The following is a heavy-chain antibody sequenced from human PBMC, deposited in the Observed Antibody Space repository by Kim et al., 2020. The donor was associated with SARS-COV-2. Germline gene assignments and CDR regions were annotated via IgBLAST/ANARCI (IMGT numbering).Heavy chain of an antibody. J-gene: IGHJ6*02. D-gene: IGHD2-15*01. CDR3: ARQSGGNPLYYGMDV. Sequence: PAFQGQVTISADKSISTAYLRWSSLKASDTAMYYCARQSGGNPLYYGMDVWGQGTTVTVSS. V-gene: IGHV5-51*01.